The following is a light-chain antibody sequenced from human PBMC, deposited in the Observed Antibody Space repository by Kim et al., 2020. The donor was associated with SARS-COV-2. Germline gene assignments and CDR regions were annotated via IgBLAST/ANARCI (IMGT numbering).Light chain of an antibody. CDR1: QDIRNS. Sequence: SASVGERVTLTGRAGQDIRNSLHGYQHKPGKAPKLLISGESNLETGVPLRFSGSESGTTFTFTITSLQAADIATYYCQQYDNLPYNFGRGTELEI. V-gene: IGKV1-33*01. CDR2: GES. CDR3: QQYDNLPYN. J-gene: IGKJ2*01.